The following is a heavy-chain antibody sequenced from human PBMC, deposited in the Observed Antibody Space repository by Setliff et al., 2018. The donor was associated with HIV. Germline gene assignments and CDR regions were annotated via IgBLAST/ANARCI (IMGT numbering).Heavy chain of an antibody. CDR3: ARDCRVGWVFTYGMDV. V-gene: IGHV3-13*01. CDR2: IGTAGDT. CDR1: GFTFSSYD. J-gene: IGHJ6*02. D-gene: IGHD6-13*01. Sequence: HPGGSLRLSCAASGFTFSSYDMHWVRQATGKGLEWVSAIGTAGDTYYPGSVRGRFTISRDNSKNTLFLQMNSLRPEDTAVYYCARDCRVGWVFTYGMDVWSQGTLVTVSS.